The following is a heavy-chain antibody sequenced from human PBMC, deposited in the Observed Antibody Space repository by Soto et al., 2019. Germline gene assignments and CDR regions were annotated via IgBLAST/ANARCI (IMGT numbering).Heavy chain of an antibody. CDR2: IYYSGST. CDR1: GGSISSYY. J-gene: IGHJ4*02. D-gene: IGHD3-3*01. V-gene: IGHV4-59*08. CDR3: AGGGTIAGVVLDY. Sequence: SETLSLTCTVSGGSISSYYWSWVRQPPGKGLEWIGYIYYSGSTNYNPSLKSRVTISVDTSKNQFSLKLSSVTAADTAVYYCAGGGTIAGVVLDYWGQGNQVTVSS.